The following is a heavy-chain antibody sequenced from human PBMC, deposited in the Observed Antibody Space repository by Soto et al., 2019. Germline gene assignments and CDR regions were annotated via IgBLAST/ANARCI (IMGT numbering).Heavy chain of an antibody. J-gene: IGHJ3*02. D-gene: IGHD3-22*01. CDR1: GGSISSYY. CDR2: IYYSGST. Sequence: SETLSLTCTVSGGSISSYYWSWIRQPPGKGLDCIGFIYYSGSTNYNPSLKSRVTISVDTSKNQFFLKLSSVTAADTSVYFCARDLDYYDSSGYYARSAFDIWGQGTMVTVSS. V-gene: IGHV4-59*01. CDR3: ARDLDYYDSSGYYARSAFDI.